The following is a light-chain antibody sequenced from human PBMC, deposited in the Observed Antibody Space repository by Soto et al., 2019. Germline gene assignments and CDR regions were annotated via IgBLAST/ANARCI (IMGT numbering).Light chain of an antibody. CDR3: HQYGSSPAT. J-gene: IGKJ1*01. CDR2: GAS. V-gene: IGKV3-11*01. Sequence: VLTQSPATLSLSPGDRATLSCRASENVRTFVDWYQQKPGQAPRLLIYGASNRATDIPARFSGSGSGKDFTLTISHLEPEDFAVYYCHQYGSSPATFGQGTKVDIK. CDR1: ENVRTF.